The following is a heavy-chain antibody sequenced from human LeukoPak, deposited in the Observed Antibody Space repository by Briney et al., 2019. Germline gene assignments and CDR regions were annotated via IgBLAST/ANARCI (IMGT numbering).Heavy chain of an antibody. V-gene: IGHV4-34*01. CDR1: GGSFSGYY. Sequence: PSETLSLTCAVYGGSFSGYYWSWIRQPPGKGLEWIGEINHSGSTNYNPPLKSRVTISVDTSKNQFSLKLSSVTAADTAVYYCARGPTPGSDYNWFDPWGQGTLVTVSS. CDR3: ARGPTPGSDYNWFDP. J-gene: IGHJ5*02. CDR2: INHSGST.